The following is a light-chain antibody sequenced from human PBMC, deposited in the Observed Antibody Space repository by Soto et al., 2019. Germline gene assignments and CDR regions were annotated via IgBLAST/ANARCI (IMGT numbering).Light chain of an antibody. CDR3: QQYNKWPPIT. V-gene: IGKV3-15*01. CDR2: GAS. J-gene: IGKJ5*01. Sequence: EIVMTQSPATLSVSPGEGASLSCRASQSVRSNLAWYQQKPGQAPRLLIFGASNRATGIPARFSGSGSGTEFTLTISRLQSEDFAVYYCQQYNKWPPITFGQGTRLEI. CDR1: QSVRSN.